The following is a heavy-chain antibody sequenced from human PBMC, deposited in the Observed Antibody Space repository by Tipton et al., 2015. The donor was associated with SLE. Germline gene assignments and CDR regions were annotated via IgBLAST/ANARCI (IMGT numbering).Heavy chain of an antibody. CDR3: ARSTNWAFDF. D-gene: IGHD2-8*01. CDR2: INPDGNTK. Sequence: LSLTCTVSGDSITTYYYWGWIRQPTGKGREWVGNINPDGNTKHYVDSVKGRFTISRDNAKNSVYLQMNSLTAEDTALYYCARSTNWAFDFWGQGTLVTVSS. J-gene: IGHJ4*02. CDR1: GDSITTYY. V-gene: IGHV3-7*01.